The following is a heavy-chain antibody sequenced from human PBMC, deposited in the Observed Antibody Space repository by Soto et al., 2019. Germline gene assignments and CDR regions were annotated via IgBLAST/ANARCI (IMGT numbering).Heavy chain of an antibody. CDR1: GGSISSGGYY. J-gene: IGHJ4*02. Sequence: QVQLQESGPGLVKPSQTLSLTCTVSGGSISSGGYYWSWIRQHPGKGLEWIGYIYYSGSTYYNPSLKSRVTISVDTSKNQVSLKLSSVTAADTAVYYCARGGIAAAAPPDYCGQGTLVTVSS. V-gene: IGHV4-31*03. CDR2: IYYSGST. CDR3: ARGGIAAAAPPDY. D-gene: IGHD6-13*01.